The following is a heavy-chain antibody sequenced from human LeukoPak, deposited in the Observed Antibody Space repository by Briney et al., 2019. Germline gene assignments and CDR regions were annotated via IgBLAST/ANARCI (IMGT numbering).Heavy chain of an antibody. D-gene: IGHD1-26*01. CDR3: VRCGRGGSNSMPFLDY. CDR1: GFTFSSYE. CDR2: ISSSGSTI. Sequence: PGGSLRLSCAASGFTFSSYEMNWVRQAPGKGLEWVSYISSSGSTIHYADSVKGRFTISRDNAKNSLYLQMNSLRAEDTAVYYCVRCGRGGSNSMPFLDYWGQGALVTVSS. J-gene: IGHJ4*02. V-gene: IGHV3-48*03.